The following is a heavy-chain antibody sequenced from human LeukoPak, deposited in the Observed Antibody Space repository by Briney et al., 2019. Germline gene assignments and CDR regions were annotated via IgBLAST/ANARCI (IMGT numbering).Heavy chain of an antibody. CDR1: GGTFSNYD. Sequence: ASVKVSCTTSGGTFSNYDIIWVRQAPGQRPEWMGGTIPMYATPNYAQNLQGRVTITTDDSTSTVYMELTSLRSDDTAVYYCARAPSGCGGTCPSDHWGPGTLVTVSS. D-gene: IGHD2-15*01. V-gene: IGHV1-69*05. CDR2: TIPMYATP. J-gene: IGHJ4*02. CDR3: ARAPSGCGGTCPSDH.